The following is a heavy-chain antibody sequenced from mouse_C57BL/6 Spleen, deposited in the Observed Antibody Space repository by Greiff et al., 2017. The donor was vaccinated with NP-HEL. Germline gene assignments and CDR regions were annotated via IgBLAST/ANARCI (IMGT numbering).Heavy chain of an antibody. D-gene: IGHD2-3*01. CDR3: ARPPYDGYYRYFDY. V-gene: IGHV1-55*01. Sequence: VQLQQSGAELVKPGASVKMSCKASGYTFTSYWITWVKQRPGQGLEWIGDIYPGSGSTNYNEKFKSKATLTVDTSSSTAYMQLSSLTSEDSAVYYCARPPYDGYYRYFDYWGQGTTLTVSS. CDR2: IYPGSGST. CDR1: GYTFTSYW. J-gene: IGHJ2*01.